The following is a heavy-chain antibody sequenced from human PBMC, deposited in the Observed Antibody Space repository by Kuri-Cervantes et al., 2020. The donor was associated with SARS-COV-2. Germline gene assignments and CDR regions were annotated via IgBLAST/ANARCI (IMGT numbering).Heavy chain of an antibody. Sequence: ASVKVSCKVSGYTLTELSMHWVRQAPGKGLEWMGGFDPEDGETIYAQKFQGRVTMTRDTSISTAYMELSRLRSDDTAVYYCARDYFDYWGQGTLVTVSS. CDR1: GYTLTELS. V-gene: IGHV1-24*01. CDR3: ARDYFDY. J-gene: IGHJ4*02. CDR2: FDPEDGET.